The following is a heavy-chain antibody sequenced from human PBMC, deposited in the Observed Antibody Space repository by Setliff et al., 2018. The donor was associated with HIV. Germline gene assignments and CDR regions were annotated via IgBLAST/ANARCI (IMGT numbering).Heavy chain of an antibody. D-gene: IGHD3-10*01. CDR2: INPGSGDT. CDR3: ARVLSVTMIRGAHGY. CDR1: GYTFTSYG. V-gene: IGHV1-18*01. J-gene: IGHJ4*02. Sequence: ASVKVSCKASGYTFTSYGISWVRRAPGQGLEWMGWINPGSGDTNYAQKFQGRVTMTSDTSTRTVYMELSSLTSDDTAVYFCARVLSVTMIRGAHGYWGQGTLVTVS.